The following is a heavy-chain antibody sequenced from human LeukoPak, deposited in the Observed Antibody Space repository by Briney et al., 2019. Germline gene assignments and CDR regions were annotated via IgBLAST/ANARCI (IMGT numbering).Heavy chain of an antibody. Sequence: PGESLKISCKGSGYSFTSYWIGWVRQMPGKGLEWMGIIYPGDSDTRYSPSFQGQVTISADKSISTAYLQWSSLKASDTAMYYCARRRSSSSVWGGGGTIDYWGQGTLVTVSS. V-gene: IGHV5-51*01. CDR3: ARRRSSSSVWGGGGTIDY. D-gene: IGHD6-6*01. J-gene: IGHJ4*02. CDR1: GYSFTSYW. CDR2: IYPGDSDT.